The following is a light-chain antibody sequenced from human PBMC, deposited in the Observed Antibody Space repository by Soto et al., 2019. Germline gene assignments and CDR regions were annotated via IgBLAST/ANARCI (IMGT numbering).Light chain of an antibody. V-gene: IGLV2-23*02. CDR3: CSYAGSSTHYV. CDR1: SSDVGNYNL. Sequence: QSALTQPASVSGSPGQLITISCTGTSSDVGNYNLVSWYQQHPGKAPKLMIHEVSKRPSGVSDRFSGSKSGNTASLTISGLQAEDEADYYCCSYAGSSTHYVFGTGTKLTVL. CDR2: EVS. J-gene: IGLJ1*01.